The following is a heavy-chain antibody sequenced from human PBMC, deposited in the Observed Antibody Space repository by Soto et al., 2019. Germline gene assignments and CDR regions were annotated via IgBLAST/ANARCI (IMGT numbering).Heavy chain of an antibody. V-gene: IGHV3-30*18. D-gene: IGHD5-18*01. CDR3: AKDLSRVQLWANWFDP. Sequence: LRLSCAASGFTFSSYGMHWVRQAPGKGLEWVAAISYDGSNKYYADSVKGRFTISRDNSKNTLYLQMNSLRAEDTAVYYCAKDLSRVQLWANWFDPWGQGTLVTVSS. CDR2: ISYDGSNK. J-gene: IGHJ5*02. CDR1: GFTFSSYG.